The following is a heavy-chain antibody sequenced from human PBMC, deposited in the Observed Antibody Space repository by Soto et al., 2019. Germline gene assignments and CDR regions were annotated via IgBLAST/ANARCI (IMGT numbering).Heavy chain of an antibody. CDR3: ARLYMHYDFWSGYLRYFDY. Sequence: SETLSLTCTVSGGSISSSSYYWGWIRQPPGKGLEWIGSIYYSGSTYYNPSLKSRVTISVDTSKNQFSLKLSSVTAADTAVYYCARLYMHYDFWSGYLRYFDYWGQGTLVTVS. CDR1: GGSISSSSYY. J-gene: IGHJ4*02. V-gene: IGHV4-39*01. D-gene: IGHD3-3*01. CDR2: IYYSGST.